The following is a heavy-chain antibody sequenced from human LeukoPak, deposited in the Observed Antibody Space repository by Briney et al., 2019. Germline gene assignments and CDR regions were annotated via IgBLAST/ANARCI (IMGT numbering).Heavy chain of an antibody. D-gene: IGHD3-22*01. J-gene: IGHJ3*02. CDR3: ARDSHYYDSSGFPHDVFDI. V-gene: IGHV3-48*04. CDR1: GFTFSTYW. CDR2: ISSGASTV. Sequence: GSLRLSCAASGFTFSTYWMSWVRQAPGKGLEWVSSISSGASTVYYVDSVRGRCTVSRDNTKNSMYLQMNSLRAEDTALYFCARDSHYYDSSGFPHDVFDIWGQGTMVTVSS.